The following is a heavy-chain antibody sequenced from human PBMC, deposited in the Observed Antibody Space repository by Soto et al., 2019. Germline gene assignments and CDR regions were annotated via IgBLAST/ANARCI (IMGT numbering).Heavy chain of an antibody. J-gene: IGHJ5*02. CDR2: ISYDGSNK. Sequence: PGGSLRLSCAASGFTFSSYAMHWVRQAPGKGLEWVAVISYDGSNKYYADSVKGRFTISRDNSKNTLYLQMNSLRAEDTAVYYCAREFGYYYDSSGSFDPWGQGTLVTVSS. D-gene: IGHD3-22*01. CDR1: GFTFSSYA. CDR3: AREFGYYYDSSGSFDP. V-gene: IGHV3-30-3*01.